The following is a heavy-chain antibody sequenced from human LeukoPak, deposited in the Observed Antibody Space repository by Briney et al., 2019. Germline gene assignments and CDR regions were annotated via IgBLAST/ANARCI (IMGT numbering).Heavy chain of an antibody. CDR2: ISGDGVSS. CDR3: AREQFSHTSNYFDN. D-gene: IGHD5-24*01. Sequence: GGSLRISCAASGFTFDDYAMHWVRQVPGRGLEWVSLISGDGVSSFYADSVRGRFTISRDNNNNSLSLQMYSLTTEDTAFYYCAREQFSHTSNYFDNWGQGILVTVSS. CDR1: GFTFDDYA. J-gene: IGHJ4*02. V-gene: IGHV3-43*02.